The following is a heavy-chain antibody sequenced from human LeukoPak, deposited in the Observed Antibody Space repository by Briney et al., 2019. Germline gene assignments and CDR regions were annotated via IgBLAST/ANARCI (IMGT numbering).Heavy chain of an antibody. CDR1: GGSFSGYY. V-gene: IGHV4-34*01. J-gene: IGHJ4*02. CDR2: INHSGST. CDR3: ARNRVDIVAGKFYFDY. Sequence: KPSETLSLTCAVYGGSFSGYYWSWIRQPPGKGLEWIGEINHSGSTNYNPSLKSRVTISVDTSKNQFSLKLSSVTAADTAVYYCARNRVDIVAGKFYFDYWGQGTLVTVSS. D-gene: IGHD5-12*01.